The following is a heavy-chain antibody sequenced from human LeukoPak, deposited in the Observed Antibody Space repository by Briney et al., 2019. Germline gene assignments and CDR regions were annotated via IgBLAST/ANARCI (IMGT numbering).Heavy chain of an antibody. Sequence: ASVKVSCKASGYTFTGYYMHWVRQAPGQGLEWMGWINPNSGGTNYAQKFQGRVTMTRDTSISTAYMELSRLRSDDTAVYHCAITMVRGVMRGVDYWGQGTLVTVSS. CDR3: AITMVRGVMRGVDY. D-gene: IGHD3-10*01. V-gene: IGHV1-2*02. CDR1: GYTFTGYY. J-gene: IGHJ4*02. CDR2: INPNSGGT.